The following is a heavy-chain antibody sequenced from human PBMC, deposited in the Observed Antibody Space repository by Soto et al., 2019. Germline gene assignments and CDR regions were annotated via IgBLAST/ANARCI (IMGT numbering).Heavy chain of an antibody. Sequence: SVKVSCKASGGTFSSYAISWVRQAPEQGLEWMGGIIPIFGTANYAQKFQGRVTITADESTSTAYMELSSLRSEDTAVYYCARGNYDSSGYYYWGQGTLVTVSS. CDR2: IIPIFGTA. D-gene: IGHD3-22*01. V-gene: IGHV1-69*13. J-gene: IGHJ4*02. CDR3: ARGNYDSSGYYY. CDR1: GGTFSSYA.